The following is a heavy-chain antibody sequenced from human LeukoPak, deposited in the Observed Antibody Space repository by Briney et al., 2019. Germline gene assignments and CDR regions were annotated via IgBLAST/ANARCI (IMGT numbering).Heavy chain of an antibody. D-gene: IGHD5-12*01. CDR3: ARGPSGYHNT. CDR2: IRYDGSTQ. Sequence: GGSLRLSCEASEFTFNSYGMHWVRQAPGKGLQWVAFIRYDGSTQYYTNSVKGRFTISRDNSKNTMYLQMNSLRAEDTAVYYCARGPSGYHNTGGQGTLVTVPS. V-gene: IGHV3-30*02. CDR1: EFTFNSYG. J-gene: IGHJ4*02.